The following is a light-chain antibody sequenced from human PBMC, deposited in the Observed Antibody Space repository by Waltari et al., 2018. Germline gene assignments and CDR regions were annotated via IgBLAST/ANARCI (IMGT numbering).Light chain of an antibody. J-gene: IGKJ4*01. V-gene: IGKV4-1*01. CDR3: QQYYRVPLT. Sequence: DIVMTQSPDSLAVSLGEGATINCKSGQGILDGSNNRNSLAWYQQKPGQSPNLLIYWASTRESGVPDRFSGSGSGTDFSLTISSLQAEDVAVYYCQQYYRVPLTFGGGTKIEIK. CDR2: WAS. CDR1: QGILDGSNNRNS.